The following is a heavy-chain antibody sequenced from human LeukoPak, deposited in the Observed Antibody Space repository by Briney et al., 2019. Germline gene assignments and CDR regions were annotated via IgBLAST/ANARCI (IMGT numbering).Heavy chain of an antibody. CDR2: IYYSGST. CDR3: ARAGWGVVATIYFDY. V-gene: IGHV4-59*01. CDR1: GGSISSYY. Sequence: PSETLSLTCTVSGGSISSYYWGWIRQPPGKGLEWIGSIYYSGSTNYNPSLKSRVTISVDTSKNQFSLKLSSVTAADTAVYYCARAGWGVVATIYFDYWGQGTLVTVSS. D-gene: IGHD5-12*01. J-gene: IGHJ4*02.